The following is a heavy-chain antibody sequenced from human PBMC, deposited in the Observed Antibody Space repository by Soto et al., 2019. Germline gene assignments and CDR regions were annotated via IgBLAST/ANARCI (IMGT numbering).Heavy chain of an antibody. V-gene: IGHV3-33*01. D-gene: IGHD3-22*01. CDR2: IWYDGSNK. CDR1: GFTFSSYG. J-gene: IGHJ5*02. CDR3: ARDLPRRFGYYDSSGYTTSSYNWFDP. Sequence: HPGGSLRLSCAASGFTFSSYGMHWVRQAPGKGLEWVAVIWYDGSNKYYADSVKGRFTISRDNSKNTLYLQMNSLRAEDTAVYYCARDLPRRFGYYDSSGYTTSSYNWFDPWGQGTLVTVSS.